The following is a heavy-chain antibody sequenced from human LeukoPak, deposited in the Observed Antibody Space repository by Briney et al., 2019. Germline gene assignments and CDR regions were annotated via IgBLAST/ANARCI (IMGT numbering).Heavy chain of an antibody. V-gene: IGHV3-21*05. CDR2: INTDSSDI. Sequence: GGSLRLSCAASGFTFSRYAMNWVRQAPGKGLEWVSYINTDSSDIHYADSVKGRFTISRDNARDTLYLQLSSLRAEDSGVYYCARDTFQPGLIDSWGQGTLVTVSS. CDR3: ARDTFQPGLIDS. D-gene: IGHD2-2*01. J-gene: IGHJ4*02. CDR1: GFTFSRYA.